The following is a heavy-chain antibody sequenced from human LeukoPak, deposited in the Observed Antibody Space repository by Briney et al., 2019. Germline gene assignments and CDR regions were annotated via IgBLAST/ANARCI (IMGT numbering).Heavy chain of an antibody. CDR1: GFTFSSHG. V-gene: IGHV3-33*08. D-gene: IGHD6-13*01. CDR2: IWYDGSNK. J-gene: IGHJ4*02. Sequence: GRSLRLSCAASGFTFSSHGMQWVRQAPGKGLEWVAVIWYDGSNKLYADSVKGRFTISRDNSRNTLYLQMNSLSAEDTAVYYCARDRYSSMWSVFEYWGQGALVTVSS. CDR3: ARDRYSSMWSVFEY.